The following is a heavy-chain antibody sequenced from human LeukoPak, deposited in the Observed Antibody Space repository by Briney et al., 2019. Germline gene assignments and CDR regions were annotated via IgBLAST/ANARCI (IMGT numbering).Heavy chain of an antibody. CDR1: GYTFTFTGYY. Sequence: ASVKVSCKASGYTFTFTGYYVHWVRQAPGQGLESMGWINPNSGGTNYAQKFQGRVTMTRDTSISTAYMELSRLRSDDTAVYYCARDYTGVYCSSTSCYRRLRSYYYMDVWGKGTTVTISS. CDR3: ARDYTGVYCSSTSCYRRLRSYYYMDV. V-gene: IGHV1-2*02. CDR2: INPNSGGT. J-gene: IGHJ6*03. D-gene: IGHD2-2*01.